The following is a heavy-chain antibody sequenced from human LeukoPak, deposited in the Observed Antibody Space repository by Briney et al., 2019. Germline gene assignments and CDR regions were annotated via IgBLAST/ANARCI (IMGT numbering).Heavy chain of an antibody. V-gene: IGHV1-2*02. CDR1: GYTFTGYY. D-gene: IGHD4-17*01. CDR3: ARAPVTTGPYYYYMDV. Sequence: ASVKVSCKASGYTFTGYYMHWVRQAPGQGLEWMGWINPNSGGTNYAQKLQGRVTMTTDTSTSTAYMELRSLRSEDTAVYYCARAPVTTGPYYYYMDVWGKGTTVTVSS. CDR2: INPNSGGT. J-gene: IGHJ6*03.